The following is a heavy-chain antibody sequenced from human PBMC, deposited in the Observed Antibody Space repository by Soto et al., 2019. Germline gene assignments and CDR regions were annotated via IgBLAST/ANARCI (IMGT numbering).Heavy chain of an antibody. V-gene: IGHV1-69*05. CDR3: ARDGIAPRPPRHYYYGMDV. CDR2: IIPIFGTA. CDR1: GGTFSSYA. D-gene: IGHD6-6*01. J-gene: IGHJ6*02. Sequence: QVQLVQSGAEVKKPGSSVKVSCKASGGTFSSYAISWVRQAPGQGLEWMGGIIPIFGTANYAQKFQGRVTMTPDEPTSTPYMERGGLRSEDTAVNYCARDGIAPRPPRHYYYGMDVWGQGTTVPVSS.